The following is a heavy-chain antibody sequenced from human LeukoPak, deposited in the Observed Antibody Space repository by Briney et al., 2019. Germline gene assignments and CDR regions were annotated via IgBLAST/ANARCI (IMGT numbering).Heavy chain of an antibody. CDR3: AHRPRSLVAFDI. V-gene: IGHV2-5*02. Sequence: SGPTLLKPTPTLTLTCTFSGLSLSTSGVGVGWIRQPPGKALEWLALIYWDDDKRYSPSLKSRLTITKDTSKNQVVLTMTNMDPVDTATYYCAHRPRSLVAFDIWGQGTMVTVSS. CDR1: GLSLSTSGVG. CDR2: IYWDDDK. J-gene: IGHJ3*02.